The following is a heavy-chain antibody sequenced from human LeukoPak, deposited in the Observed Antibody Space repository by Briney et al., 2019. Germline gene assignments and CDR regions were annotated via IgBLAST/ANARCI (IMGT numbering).Heavy chain of an antibody. D-gene: IGHD3-22*01. CDR1: GFTFSSYS. CDR2: ISSSSSTI. CDR3: ARGGGRYYYDSSGYPFDY. V-gene: IGHV3-48*04. Sequence: GGSLRLSCAASGFTFSSYSMNWVRQAPGKGLEWVSYISSSSSTIYYADSVKGRFTISRDNAKNSLYLQMNSLRAKDTAVYYCARGGGRYYYDSSGYPFDYWGQGTLVTVSS. J-gene: IGHJ4*02.